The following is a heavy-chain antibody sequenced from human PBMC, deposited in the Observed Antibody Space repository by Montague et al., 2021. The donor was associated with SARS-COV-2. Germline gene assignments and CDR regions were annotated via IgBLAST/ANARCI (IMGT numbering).Heavy chain of an antibody. J-gene: IGHJ3*01. CDR1: GFTLSSYW. V-gene: IGHV3-74*01. CDR3: ARYYVSGNYGFDL. CDR2: INSDGSNT. Sequence: SLRLSCAASGFTLSSYWMHWVRQDPGKGLVWVSRINSDGSNTNYADSVKGRFTISRDNAKNTLYLQMISLRAEDTAVYYCARYYVSGNYGFDLWGQGTMVTVSS. D-gene: IGHD3-10*01.